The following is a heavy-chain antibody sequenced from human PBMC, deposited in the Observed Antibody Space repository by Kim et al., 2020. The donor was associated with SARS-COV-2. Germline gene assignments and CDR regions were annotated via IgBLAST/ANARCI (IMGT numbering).Heavy chain of an antibody. CDR1: GGSISSSSYY. V-gene: IGHV4-39*01. J-gene: IGHJ4*02. CDR3: ARPLYGGNYFDY. D-gene: IGHD4-17*01. CDR2: IYYSGST. Sequence: SETLSLTCTVSGGSISSSSYYWGWIRQPPGKGLEWIGSIYYSGSTYYNPSLKSRVTISVDTSKNQFSLKLSSVTAADMAVYYCARPLYGGNYFDYWGQGTLVTVSS.